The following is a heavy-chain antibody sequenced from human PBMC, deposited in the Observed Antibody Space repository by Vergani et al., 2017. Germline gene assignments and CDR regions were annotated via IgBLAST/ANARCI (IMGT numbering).Heavy chain of an antibody. Sequence: EVQLVESGGGLVKPGGSLRLSCAASGFTFSSYTMNWVRQAPGKGLEWVSSISSRSSYIYYADLVKGRFTISRDNAKNSLYLQMSSLRAEDTAVYYCAREEDTSMVDYYYYYYMDVWDKGTTVTVSS. CDR2: ISSRSSYI. D-gene: IGHD5-18*01. V-gene: IGHV3-21*01. CDR3: AREEDTSMVDYYYYYYMDV. CDR1: GFTFSSYT. J-gene: IGHJ6*03.